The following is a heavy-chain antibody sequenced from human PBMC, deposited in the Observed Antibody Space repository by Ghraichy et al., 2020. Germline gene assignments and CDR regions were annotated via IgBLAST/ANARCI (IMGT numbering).Heavy chain of an antibody. J-gene: IGHJ4*02. V-gene: IGHV4-39*01. CDR2: IYYSGST. D-gene: IGHD5-24*01. CDR1: GGSISSSSYY. CDR3: ARLSWLQQIGTFDY. Sequence: SETLSLTCTVSGGSISSSSYYWGWIRQPPGKGLEWIGSIYYSGSTYYNPSLKSRVTISVDTSKNQFSLKLSSVTAADTAVYYCARLSWLQQIGTFDYWGQGTLVTVSS.